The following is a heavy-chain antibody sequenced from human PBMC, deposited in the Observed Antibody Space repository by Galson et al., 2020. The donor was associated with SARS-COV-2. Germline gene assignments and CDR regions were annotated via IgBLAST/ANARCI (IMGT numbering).Heavy chain of an antibody. CDR3: ARVSAAAPLYYYYYGMDV. Sequence: GGSLRLSCAASGFTFSSYSMNWVRQAPGKGLEWVSYISSSSSTIYYADSVKGRFTISRDNAKNSLYLQMNSLRAEDTAVYYCARVSAAAPLYYYYYGMDVWGQGTTVTVSS. CDR1: GFTFSSYS. D-gene: IGHD6-6*01. J-gene: IGHJ6*02. V-gene: IGHV3-48*01. CDR2: ISSSSSTI.